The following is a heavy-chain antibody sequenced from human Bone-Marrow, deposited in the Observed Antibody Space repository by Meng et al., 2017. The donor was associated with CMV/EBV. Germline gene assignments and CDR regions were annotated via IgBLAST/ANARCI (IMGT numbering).Heavy chain of an antibody. CDR1: GFTFSSYG. CDR2: IYSGGSST. CDR3: AKSLAMVRGVIGVDY. V-gene: IGHV3-23*03. D-gene: IGHD3-10*01. Sequence: GESLKISCAASGFTFSSYGMNWVRQAPGRGLEWVSVIYSGGSSTYYADSVKGRFTISRDNSKNTLYLQMNSLRAEDTAVYYCAKSLAMVRGVIGVDYWGQGTLVTVSS. J-gene: IGHJ4*02.